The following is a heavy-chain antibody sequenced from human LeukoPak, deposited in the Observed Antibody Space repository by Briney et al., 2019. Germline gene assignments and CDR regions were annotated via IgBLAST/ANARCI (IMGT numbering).Heavy chain of an antibody. CDR3: ARVNYGSGSYHYYMDV. V-gene: IGHV1-2*02. CDR2: VNPKSGGT. J-gene: IGHJ6*03. D-gene: IGHD3-10*01. CDR1: GYTFTGYY. Sequence: ASVKVSCKSSGYTFTGYYIHWVRQAPGQGLEWMGWVNPKSGGTNYAQKFQGRVTMTRDTSISTAYMELTRLTSDDTAVYYCARVNYGSGSYHYYMDVWGKGTTVTISS.